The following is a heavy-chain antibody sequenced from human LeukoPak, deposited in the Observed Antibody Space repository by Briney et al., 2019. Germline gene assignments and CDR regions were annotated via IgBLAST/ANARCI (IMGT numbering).Heavy chain of an antibody. V-gene: IGHV3-23*01. Sequence: GGSLRLSCTTSGFTFSNFAMSWVRQAPGKGLEWVSGISAGGDSSYAGYAKGRFTISIEHSKNTMQLQLNIRRVEDPAADYCARDPFIDHGGQGTLVTLS. CDR1: GFTFSNFA. CDR2: ISAGGDS. CDR3: ARDPFIDH. J-gene: IGHJ4*02. D-gene: IGHD2/OR15-2a*01.